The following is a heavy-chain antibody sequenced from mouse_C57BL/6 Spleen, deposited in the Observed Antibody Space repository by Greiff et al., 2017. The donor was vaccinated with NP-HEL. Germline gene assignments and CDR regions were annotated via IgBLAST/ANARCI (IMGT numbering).Heavy chain of an antibody. CDR3: ARPDFDV. Sequence: EVMLVESGGGLVQPGGSLKLSCAASGFTFSDYYMYWVRQTPEKRLEWVAYISNGGGSTYYPDTVKGRFTISRDNAKNTLYLQMSRLKSEDTAMYYCARPDFDVWGTGTTVTVSS. CDR2: ISNGGGST. V-gene: IGHV5-12*01. CDR1: GFTFSDYY. J-gene: IGHJ1*03.